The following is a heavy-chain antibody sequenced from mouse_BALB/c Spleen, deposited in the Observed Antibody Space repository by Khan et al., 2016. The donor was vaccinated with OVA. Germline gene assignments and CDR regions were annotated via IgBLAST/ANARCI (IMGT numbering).Heavy chain of an antibody. Sequence: QVQLQQSGAELARPGASVKMSCKASGYTFTTYTIHWVKQRPGQGLEWIGYIIPSNDYTNYNQKFKDRATLTADKSSSTAYMQLSCLTSEDSAVFNCEREGAYYGCKGWIAYWGQGTLVTVSA. J-gene: IGHJ3*01. CDR1: GYTFTTYT. V-gene: IGHV1-4*01. CDR2: IIPSNDYT. D-gene: IGHD2-10*01. CDR3: EREGAYYGCKGWIAY.